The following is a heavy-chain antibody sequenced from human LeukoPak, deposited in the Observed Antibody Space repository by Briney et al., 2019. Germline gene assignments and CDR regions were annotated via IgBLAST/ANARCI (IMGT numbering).Heavy chain of an antibody. D-gene: IGHD6-13*01. J-gene: IGHJ6*02. Sequence: SETLSLTCTVSGGSISSYYWSWIRQPPGKGLEWIGYIYYSGSTNYNPSLKSRVTISVDTSKNQFSLKLSSVAAAGTAVYYCARQAAGTGLGMDVWGQGTTVTVSS. V-gene: IGHV4-59*08. CDR2: IYYSGST. CDR3: ARQAAGTGLGMDV. CDR1: GGSISSYY.